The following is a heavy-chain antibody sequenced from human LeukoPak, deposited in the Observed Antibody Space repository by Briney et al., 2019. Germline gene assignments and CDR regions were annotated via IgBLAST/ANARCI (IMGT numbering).Heavy chain of an antibody. CDR1: GGSVSSGSYY. CDR3: AREYNWFDP. Sequence: SETLSLTCTVSGGSVSSGSYYWSWIRQPPGKGLEWIGYISYSGGTNYNASLKSRVTISLDTFKNQFSLKLTSVTAADTAMYYCAREYNWFDPWGQGTLVTVSS. CDR2: ISYSGGT. J-gene: IGHJ5*02. V-gene: IGHV4-61*01.